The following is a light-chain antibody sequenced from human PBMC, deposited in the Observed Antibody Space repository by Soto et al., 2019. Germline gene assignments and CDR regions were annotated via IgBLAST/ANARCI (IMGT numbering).Light chain of an antibody. J-gene: IGLJ1*01. CDR2: EVS. V-gene: IGLV2-14*01. CDR3: SSYSRNVYV. CDR1: SSDIGAYNY. Sequence: QSALTQPPSASGSPGQSVTISCTGTSSDIGAYNYVSWFQQHPGEAPKLMIFEVSNRPSGVSNRFSGSKSGNTASLTISGLQDEDEAYYYCSSYSRNVYVFGTGTKLTVL.